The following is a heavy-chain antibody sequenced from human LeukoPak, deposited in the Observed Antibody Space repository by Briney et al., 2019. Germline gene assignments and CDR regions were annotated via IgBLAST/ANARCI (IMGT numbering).Heavy chain of an antibody. J-gene: IGHJ4*02. CDR2: IIPIFGTA. Sequence: ASVKVSCKASGGTFSSYAISWVRQAPGQGLEWMGGIIPIFGTANYAQKFQGRVTITTDESTSTAYMELSSLRSGDTAVYYCARAYLDLRYFDYWGQGTLVTVSS. V-gene: IGHV1-69*05. D-gene: IGHD2/OR15-2a*01. CDR3: ARAYLDLRYFDY. CDR1: GGTFSSYA.